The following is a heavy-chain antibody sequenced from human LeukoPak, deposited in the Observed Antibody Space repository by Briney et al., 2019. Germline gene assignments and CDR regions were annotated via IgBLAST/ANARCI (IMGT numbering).Heavy chain of an antibody. D-gene: IGHD6-19*01. CDR1: GGSISSYY. CDR3: TAGQQWLGPFDY. CDR2: IYTSGST. Sequence: SETLSLTCTVSGGSISSYYWSWIRQPAGKGLEWIGRIYTSGSTNYNPSLKSRVTMSVDTSKNQFSLKLSSVTAVDTAVYYCTAGQQWLGPFDYWGQGTLVTVSS. V-gene: IGHV4-4*07. J-gene: IGHJ4*02.